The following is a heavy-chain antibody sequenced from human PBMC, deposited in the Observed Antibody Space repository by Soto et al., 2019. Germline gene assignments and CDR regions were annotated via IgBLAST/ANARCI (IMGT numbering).Heavy chain of an antibody. J-gene: IGHJ4*02. D-gene: IGHD6-13*01. CDR2: ISYDGSNK. V-gene: IGHV3-30*18. CDR1: GFTFSSYG. Sequence: QSGGSLRLSCAASGFTFSSYGMHWVRQAPGKGLEWVAVISYDGSNKYYADPVKGRFTISRDNSKNTLYLQMNSLRAEDTAVYYCAKSHQGDSSSLDYWGQGTLVTVSS. CDR3: AKSHQGDSSSLDY.